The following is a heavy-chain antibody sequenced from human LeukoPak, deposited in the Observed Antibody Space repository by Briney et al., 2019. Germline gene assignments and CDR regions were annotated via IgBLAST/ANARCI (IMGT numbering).Heavy chain of an antibody. V-gene: IGHV4-59*08. Sequence: SETLSLTCTVSGGSISSYYWSWIRQPPGKGLEWIGYIYYSGSTYYNPSLKSRVTISVDTSKNQFSLKLSSVTAADTAVYYCASSTVAGTDYFDYWGQGTLVTVSS. D-gene: IGHD6-19*01. CDR1: GGSISSYY. J-gene: IGHJ4*02. CDR3: ASSTVAGTDYFDY. CDR2: IYYSGST.